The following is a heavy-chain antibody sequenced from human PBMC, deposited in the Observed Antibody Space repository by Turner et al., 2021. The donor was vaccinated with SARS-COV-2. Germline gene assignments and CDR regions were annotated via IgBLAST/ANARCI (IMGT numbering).Heavy chain of an antibody. J-gene: IGHJ3*02. CDR3: ARARWHYYDSSGYYPDAFDI. CDR2: ISSSSSYI. V-gene: IGHV3-21*01. Sequence: EVHLVESGGGLVKPGGSLRLSGAASGFTFSSYSMNWVRQAPGKGLEWVSSISSSSSYIYYADSVKGRFTISRDNAKNSLYLQVNSLRAEDTAVYYCARARWHYYDSSGYYPDAFDIWGQGTMVTVSS. D-gene: IGHD3-22*01. CDR1: GFTFSSYS.